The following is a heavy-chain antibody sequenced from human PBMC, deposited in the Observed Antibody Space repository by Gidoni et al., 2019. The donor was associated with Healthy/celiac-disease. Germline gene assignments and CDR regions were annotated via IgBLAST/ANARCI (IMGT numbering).Heavy chain of an antibody. CDR2: IIPIFGTA. Sequence: QVQLVQSGAEVKKPGSSVKVSCKASGGTFSSYAISWVRQAPGQGLEWMGGIIPIFGTANYAQKFQGRVTITADESTSTAYMELSSLRSEDTAVYYCARIGEYSSGWYSEENYWGQGTLVTVSS. D-gene: IGHD6-19*01. V-gene: IGHV1-69*01. J-gene: IGHJ4*02. CDR1: GGTFSSYA. CDR3: ARIGEYSSGWYSEENY.